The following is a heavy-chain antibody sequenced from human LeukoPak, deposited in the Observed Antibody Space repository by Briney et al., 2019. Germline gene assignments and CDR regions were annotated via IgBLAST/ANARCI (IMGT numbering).Heavy chain of an antibody. D-gene: IGHD6-19*01. J-gene: IGHJ6*03. Sequence: GASVKVSCKASGYTFTSYGISWVRQAPGQGLEWMGWISAYNGNTNYAQKLQGRVTMTTDTSTSTAYMELRSLRSDDTAVYYCARGSSGWYVGAYYMDVWGKGTTVTISS. CDR3: ARGSSGWYVGAYYMDV. CDR1: GYTFTSYG. CDR2: ISAYNGNT. V-gene: IGHV1-18*01.